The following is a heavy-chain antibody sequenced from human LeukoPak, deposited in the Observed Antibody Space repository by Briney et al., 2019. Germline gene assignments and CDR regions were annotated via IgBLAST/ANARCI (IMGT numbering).Heavy chain of an antibody. CDR2: IYYTGNT. V-gene: IGHV4-39*01. Sequence: SETLSLTCTVSGVSISSSYPYWGWIRQPPGMGLEWIGSIYYTGNTYYNASLKSQVSISIDTSKNQFSLKLTSVTAADTALYYCARQTGSGLFILPGGQGTLVTVSS. D-gene: IGHD3/OR15-3a*01. J-gene: IGHJ4*02. CDR1: GVSISSSYPY. CDR3: ARQTGSGLFILP.